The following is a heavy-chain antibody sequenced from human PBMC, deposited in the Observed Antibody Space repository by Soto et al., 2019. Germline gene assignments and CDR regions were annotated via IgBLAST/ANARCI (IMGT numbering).Heavy chain of an antibody. Sequence: PGGSLRLSCAASGFTFSSYAMHWVRQAPGKGLEYVSAISSNGGSTYYANSVKGRFTISRDNSKNTLYLQMGSLRAEDMAVYYCARVLTTRRDYYDSSGYYWSWGQGTLVTVSS. CDR3: ARVLTTRRDYYDSSGYYWS. V-gene: IGHV3-64*01. J-gene: IGHJ5*02. D-gene: IGHD3-22*01. CDR2: ISSNGGST. CDR1: GFTFSSYA.